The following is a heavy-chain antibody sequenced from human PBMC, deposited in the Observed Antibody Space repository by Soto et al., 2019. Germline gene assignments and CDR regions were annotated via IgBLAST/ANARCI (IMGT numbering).Heavy chain of an antibody. D-gene: IGHD6-19*01. CDR2: IYHSGST. J-gene: IGHJ4*02. CDR1: EGSVSSSSYS. V-gene: IGHV4-30-2*01. Sequence: PSETLSLTCIVSEGSVSSSSYSWSWIRQPPGKGLEWIGYIYHSGSTYYNPSLKSRVTISVDRSKNQFSLKLSSVTAADTAVYYCARAGGLGAVAVDYWGQGTLVTVSS. CDR3: ARAGGLGAVAVDY.